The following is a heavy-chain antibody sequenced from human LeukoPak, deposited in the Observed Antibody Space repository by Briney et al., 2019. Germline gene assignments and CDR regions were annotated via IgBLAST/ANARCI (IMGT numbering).Heavy chain of an antibody. CDR3: AKGCGAYCYWDFDY. J-gene: IGHJ4*02. Sequence: GGSLRLSCAASGFTFSSYAMSWVRQAPGKGLEWVSAISGSGDSTYYADSVKGRSTISRDNSKNTLYLQMNSLRAEDTAVYYCAKGCGAYCYWDFDYWGQGTLVTVSS. CDR2: ISGSGDST. V-gene: IGHV3-23*01. CDR1: GFTFSSYA. D-gene: IGHD2-21*02.